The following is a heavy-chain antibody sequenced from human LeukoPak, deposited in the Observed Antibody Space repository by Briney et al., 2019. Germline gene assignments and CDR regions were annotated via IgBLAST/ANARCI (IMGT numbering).Heavy chain of an antibody. CDR3: ARAQMVRGVITLHPFDY. D-gene: IGHD3-10*01. J-gene: IGHJ4*02. CDR1: GFTFSSYS. V-gene: IGHV3-21*01. CDR2: ISSSSSYI. Sequence: GGSLRLSCAASGFTFSSYSMNWVRQAPGKGLEWVSSISSSSSYIYYADSVKGRFTISRDNAKNSLYLQMNSLRAEDTAVYYCARAQMVRGVITLHPFDYWGQGTLVTVSS.